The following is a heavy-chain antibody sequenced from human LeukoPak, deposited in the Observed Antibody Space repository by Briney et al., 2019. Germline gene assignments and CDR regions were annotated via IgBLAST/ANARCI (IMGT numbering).Heavy chain of an antibody. J-gene: IGHJ4*02. Sequence: ASVKVSCKTSGDMFISNYIFWVRQAPGQGLEWVGWINPTNGDTDSAEKVKGRVTLTRDTATTTAYLELSHIRSDDKAVYYCAFGTLRGPKYWGQGSLVTVSS. CDR2: INPTNGDT. D-gene: IGHD1-14*01. CDR1: GDMFISNY. V-gene: IGHV1-2*02. CDR3: AFGTLRGPKY.